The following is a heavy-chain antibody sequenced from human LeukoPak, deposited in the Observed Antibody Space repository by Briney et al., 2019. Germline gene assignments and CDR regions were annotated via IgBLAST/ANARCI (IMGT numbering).Heavy chain of an antibody. Sequence: SETLSLTCTVSGGSISSYYWSWIRQPPGKGLEWIGYIYYSGSTYHNPSLKSRVTISVDTSKNQFSLKLSSVTAADTAVYYCARDGQYSGYGSDIWGQGTMVTVSS. CDR3: ARDGQYSGYGSDI. D-gene: IGHD5-12*01. J-gene: IGHJ3*02. V-gene: IGHV4-59*12. CDR2: IYYSGST. CDR1: GGSISSYY.